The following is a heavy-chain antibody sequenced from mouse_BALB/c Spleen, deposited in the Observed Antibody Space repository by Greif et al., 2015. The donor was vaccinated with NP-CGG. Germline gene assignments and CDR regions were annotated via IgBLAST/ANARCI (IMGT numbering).Heavy chain of an antibody. V-gene: IGHV1-7*01. CDR1: GYTFTSYW. CDR2: INPSTGYT. J-gene: IGHJ3*01. Sequence: QVQLQQSGAELAKPGASVKMSCKASGYTFTSYWMHWVKQRPGQGLEWIGYINPSTGYTEHNQKFKDKATLTADKSSSTAYMQLSSLTSEDSAVYYCARRFGLRSPWFAYWGQGTLVTVSA. D-gene: IGHD1-1*01. CDR3: ARRFGLRSPWFAY.